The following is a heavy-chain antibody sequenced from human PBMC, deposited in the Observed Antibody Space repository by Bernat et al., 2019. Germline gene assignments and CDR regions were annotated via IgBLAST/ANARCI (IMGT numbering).Heavy chain of an antibody. CDR3: ARDDIYNWNYFDY. Sequence: QVQLVESGGGVVQPGRSLRPSCAASGFTFGSYAMHWVRQAPGKGLEGVAVISYDGSNKYYADSVKGRFTISRDNSKNTLYLQMNSLRAEDTAVYYCARDDIYNWNYFDYWGQGTLVTVSS. D-gene: IGHD1-20*01. CDR1: GFTFGSYA. CDR2: ISYDGSNK. J-gene: IGHJ4*02. V-gene: IGHV3-30-3*01.